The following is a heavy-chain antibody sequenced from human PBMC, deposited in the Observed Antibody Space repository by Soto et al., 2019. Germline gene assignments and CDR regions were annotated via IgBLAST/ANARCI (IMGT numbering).Heavy chain of an antibody. J-gene: IGHJ5*02. CDR1: GFSLSTSGVG. D-gene: IGHD2-15*01. CDR2: IYWDDDK. Sequence: QITLKESGPPLVKPTQTLTLTCTFSGFSLSTSGVGVGWIRQPPGKALEWLALIYWDDDKRYSPSLKSRLTITKDTSKNQVVLTMTNMDPVDTATYYCAHRYCSGGSCYGRFNWFDPWGQGTLVTVSS. CDR3: AHRYCSGGSCYGRFNWFDP. V-gene: IGHV2-5*02.